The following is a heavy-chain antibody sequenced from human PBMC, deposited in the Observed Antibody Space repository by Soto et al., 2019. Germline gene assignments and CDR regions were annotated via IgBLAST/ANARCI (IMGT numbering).Heavy chain of an antibody. V-gene: IGHV3-30*03. CDR1: GFTFSSSG. CDR3: ARDPRTLLAVADDAFDI. D-gene: IGHD6-19*01. Sequence: GGSLRLSCAASGFTFSSSGMHWVRQAPGKGLEWVAVISYDGSNKYYADSVKGRFTISRDNSKNTLYLQMNSLRAEDTAVYYCARDPRTLLAVADDAFDIWGQGTMVTVSS. CDR2: ISYDGSNK. J-gene: IGHJ3*02.